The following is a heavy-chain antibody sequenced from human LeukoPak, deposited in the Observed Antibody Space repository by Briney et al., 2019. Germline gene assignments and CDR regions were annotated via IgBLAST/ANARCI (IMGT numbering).Heavy chain of an antibody. CDR1: GFTFSDYY. Sequence: PGGSLRLSCAASGFTFSDYYMSWIRQAPGKGLEWVSYISSSGSNIYYADSVKGRFTISRDNAKNSLYLQMNSLRAEDTAVYYCARDGGDCSSTSCYPNWFDPWGQGTLVTVSS. J-gene: IGHJ5*02. CDR3: ARDGGDCSSTSCYPNWFDP. D-gene: IGHD2-2*03. CDR2: ISSSGSNI. V-gene: IGHV3-11*04.